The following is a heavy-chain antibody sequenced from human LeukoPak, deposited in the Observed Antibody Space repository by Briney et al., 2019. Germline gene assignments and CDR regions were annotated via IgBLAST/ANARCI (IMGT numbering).Heavy chain of an antibody. Sequence: GGSLRLSCAASGFTFSSYAMSWGRQAPGKGLGWVSVSSGSGGSTYYADSVKGRFTISRDNYKNTLYLKINRRRADDTAVYYCAKGSEYLWGSLESNYYYYMDVWGKGTTVTVSS. CDR2: SSGSGGST. CDR1: GFTFSSYA. D-gene: IGHD3-16*01. J-gene: IGHJ6*03. V-gene: IGHV3-23*01. CDR3: AKGSEYLWGSLESNYYYYMDV.